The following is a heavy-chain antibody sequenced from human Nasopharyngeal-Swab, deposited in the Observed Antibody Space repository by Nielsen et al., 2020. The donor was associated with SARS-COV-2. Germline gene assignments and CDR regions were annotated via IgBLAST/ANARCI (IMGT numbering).Heavy chain of an antibody. CDR1: GGSISSSSYF. Sequence: SQTLSLTGAVSGGSISSSSYFCDWIRQPPGKGLEWIGSASYSGSSYYNPSLKSRVTISIDPSKNQFSLQLSSVTAADTAVYYCARHSGSFLTWEHAFDIWGQGTMVTVSS. D-gene: IGHD1-26*01. CDR2: ASYSGSS. V-gene: IGHV4-39*01. J-gene: IGHJ3*02. CDR3: ARHSGSFLTWEHAFDI.